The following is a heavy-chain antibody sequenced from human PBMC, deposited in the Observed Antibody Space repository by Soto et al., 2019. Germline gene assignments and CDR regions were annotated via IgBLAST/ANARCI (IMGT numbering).Heavy chain of an antibody. CDR1: GGSVGNDNFY. V-gene: IGHV4-61*01. CDR2: VHSSGIT. J-gene: IGHJ5*02. CDR3: ARGLTMGQLPSHFDH. D-gene: IGHD3-16*01. Sequence: PSETLSLTCTVSGGSVGNDNFYWSWIRQPPGKGLEWIGYVHSSGITNYNPSLKRRVTISVDTSRNQFSLRLSSVTAADTAVYYCARGLTMGQLPSHFDHWGQGTLVTVSS.